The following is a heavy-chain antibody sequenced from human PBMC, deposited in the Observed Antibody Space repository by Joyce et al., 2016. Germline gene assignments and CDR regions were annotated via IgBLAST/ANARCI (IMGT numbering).Heavy chain of an antibody. D-gene: IGHD3-3*01. CDR3: ARALKTVTVFGVVTYYFDY. V-gene: IGHV4-4*02. Sequence: QVQLQESGPGLVTPSGTLSLTCAVSGGSISSSSWWSGVRQPPGKGLEWIGEIYHRGGTNHNPALKSRVTISGDKSKNQFSRKLTSVTAADTAVYYCARALKTVTVFGVVTYYFDYWGQGTLVTVSS. J-gene: IGHJ4*02. CDR1: GGSISSSSW. CDR2: IYHRGGT.